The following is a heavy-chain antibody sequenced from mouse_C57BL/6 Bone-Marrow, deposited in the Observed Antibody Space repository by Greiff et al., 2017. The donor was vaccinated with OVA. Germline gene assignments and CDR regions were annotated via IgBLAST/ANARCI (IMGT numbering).Heavy chain of an antibody. CDR2: INPGSGGT. CDR1: GYAFTNYL. V-gene: IGHV1-54*01. J-gene: IGHJ3*01. D-gene: IGHD2-3*01. Sequence: QVQLQQSVAELVRPGTSVKVSCKASGYAFTNYLIEWVKQRPGQGLEWIGVINPGSGGTNYNEKFKGKATLTADKSSSTAYMQLSSLTSEDSAVYFCADDGYAVWGQGTLVTVSA. CDR3: ADDGYAV.